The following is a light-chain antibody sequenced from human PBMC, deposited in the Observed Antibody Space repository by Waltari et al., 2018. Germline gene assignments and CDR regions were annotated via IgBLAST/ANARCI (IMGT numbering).Light chain of an antibody. CDR2: EVS. V-gene: IGLV2-8*01. Sequence: QSALTQPPSASGSPGQSVPISCTGTRTDVGVYNYVSWYQPHPGKAPKPMIYEVSKRPSGVPDRFSGSKSGNTASLTVSGLQAEDEADYYCSSYAGSDNLVFGGGTKLTVL. CDR1: RTDVGVYNY. CDR3: SSYAGSDNLV. J-gene: IGLJ2*01.